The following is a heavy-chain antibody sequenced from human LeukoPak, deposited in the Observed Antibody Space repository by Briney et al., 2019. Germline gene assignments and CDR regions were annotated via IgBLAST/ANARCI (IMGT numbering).Heavy chain of an antibody. CDR1: GFSFSFSN. CDR3: TRDLYRIVVVPHYFDY. V-gene: IGHV3-21*06. Sequence: GGSLRLSCAASGFSFSFSNMNWVRQAPGKGLEWVSYISSTNGHTYYADSVNGRFTISRDTAKNSLYLQMNSLRAEDTAVYYCTRDLYRIVVVPHYFDYWGQGTLVTVSS. CDR2: ISSTNGHT. J-gene: IGHJ4*02. D-gene: IGHD3-22*01.